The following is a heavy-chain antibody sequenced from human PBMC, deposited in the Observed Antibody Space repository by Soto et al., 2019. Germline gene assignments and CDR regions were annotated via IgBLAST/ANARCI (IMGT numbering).Heavy chain of an antibody. CDR3: AREPDV. Sequence: SETLSLTCTVSGGSISSYYWSWIRQPPGKGLEWIGYIYYSGSTYYNPSLKSRVTISVDTSKNQFSLKLSSVTAADTAVYYCAREPDVWGQGTTVTVSS. J-gene: IGHJ6*02. V-gene: IGHV4-59*06. CDR2: IYYSGST. CDR1: GGSISSYY.